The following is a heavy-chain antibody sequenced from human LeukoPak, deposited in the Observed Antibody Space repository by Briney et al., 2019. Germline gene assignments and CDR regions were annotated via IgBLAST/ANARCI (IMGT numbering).Heavy chain of an antibody. V-gene: IGHV3-30-3*01. J-gene: IGHJ4*02. D-gene: IGHD1-26*01. CDR2: ISYDGSNK. CDR1: RFTFSNYA. CDR3: AKDRGVGWELRHFDY. Sequence: GGSLRLSCAASRFTFSNYAMSWVRQAPGKGLECVAFISYDGSNKYYADPVNGRFTISRDNSKNTLYLQMNNLRTEDTAVYYCAKDRGVGWELRHFDYWGQGILLTVSS.